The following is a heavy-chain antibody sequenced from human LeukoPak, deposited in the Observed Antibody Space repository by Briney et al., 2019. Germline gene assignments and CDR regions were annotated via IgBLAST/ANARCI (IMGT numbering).Heavy chain of an antibody. CDR3: ARDRHYDASTVFDP. CDR1: GYTFINYG. J-gene: IGHJ5*02. D-gene: IGHD3-3*01. CDR2: ISANSGNT. Sequence: GASVTVSFTASGYTFINYGISWVRQAPGQGLEWMGWISANSGNTKFAQKVQGRITMTTDTSTSTAYMELRSLRSDDTAIYYCARDRHYDASTVFDPWGQGTLITVSS. V-gene: IGHV1-18*01.